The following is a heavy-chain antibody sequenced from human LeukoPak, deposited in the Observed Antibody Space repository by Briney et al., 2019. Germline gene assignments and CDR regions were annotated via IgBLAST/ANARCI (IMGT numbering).Heavy chain of an antibody. D-gene: IGHD2-21*02. Sequence: GGSLRLSCAASGFTFNSYWMVWFRQAPGKGLVWVSCINPDGSWTLHADSVKGRFAIPRDYARNTLYLQMNSLGVEDTAMYYCARYEQRPGVTASGPWSHGTLVTVSS. V-gene: IGHV3-74*01. CDR2: INPDGSWT. J-gene: IGHJ5*02. CDR3: ARYEQRPGVTASGP. CDR1: GFTFNSYW.